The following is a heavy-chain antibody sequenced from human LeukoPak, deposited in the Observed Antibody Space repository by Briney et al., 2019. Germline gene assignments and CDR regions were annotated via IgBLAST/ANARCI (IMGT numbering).Heavy chain of an antibody. D-gene: IGHD4-23*01. CDR2: ISSSSSYI. J-gene: IGHJ4*02. Sequence: GGSLRLSCAASGFTFSSYTMNWVRQAPGKGLEWVSSISSSSSYIYYADSLKGRFTISRDNAKNSLYLQMNSLRAEDTGVYYCAKIGFPTTVLTPGTVWWGQGTLVTVSS. V-gene: IGHV3-21*01. CDR3: AKIGFPTTVLTPGTVW. CDR1: GFTFSSYT.